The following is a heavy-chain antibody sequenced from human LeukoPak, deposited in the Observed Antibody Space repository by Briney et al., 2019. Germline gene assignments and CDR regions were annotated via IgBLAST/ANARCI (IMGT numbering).Heavy chain of an antibody. J-gene: IGHJ4*02. CDR2: INHSGST. CDR1: GGSFSGYY. Sequence: SETLSLTCAVYGGSFSGYYWSWIRQPPGKGLEWIGEINHSGSTNYNPSLKSRVTISVDTSKNQFSLKLSSVTAADTAVYYCARDGRGYSYGEDWGQGTLVTVSS. D-gene: IGHD5-18*01. V-gene: IGHV4-34*01. CDR3: ARDGRGYSYGED.